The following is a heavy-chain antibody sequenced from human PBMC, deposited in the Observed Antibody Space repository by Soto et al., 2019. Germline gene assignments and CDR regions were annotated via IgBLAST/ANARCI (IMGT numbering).Heavy chain of an antibody. CDR1: GFTFSSYS. D-gene: IGHD2-21*01. J-gene: IGHJ6*02. CDR2: ISSSSSYI. CDR3: ARPIIPSYYYYYGMDV. Sequence: EVQLVESGGGLVKPGGSLRLSCAASGFTFSSYSMNWVRQAPGKGLEWVSSISSSSSYIYYADSVKGRFTISRDNAKNSLYLQTNSLRAEDTAVYYCARPIIPSYYYYYGMDVWGQGTTVTVSS. V-gene: IGHV3-21*01.